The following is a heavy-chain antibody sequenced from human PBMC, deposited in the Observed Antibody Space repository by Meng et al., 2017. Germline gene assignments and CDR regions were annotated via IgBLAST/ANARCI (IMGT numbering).Heavy chain of an antibody. CDR2: IYYSGST. CDR3: ARQYSGSYETYDY. Sequence: SETLSLTCTVSGGSISSSSYYWGWIRQPPGKGLEWIGSIYYSGSTYYNPSLRSRVTISVDTSKDQFSLKLSSVTAADTAVYYCARQYSGSYETYDYWGQGTLVTVSS. J-gene: IGHJ4*02. CDR1: GGSISSSSYY. D-gene: IGHD1-26*01. V-gene: IGHV4-39*07.